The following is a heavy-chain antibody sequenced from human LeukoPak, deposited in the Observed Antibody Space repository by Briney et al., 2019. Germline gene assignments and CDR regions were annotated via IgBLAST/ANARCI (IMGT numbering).Heavy chain of an antibody. J-gene: IGHJ6*03. D-gene: IGHD1-26*01. Sequence: PGGSLRLSCAASGFTFSSYSMNWVRQAPGKGLEWVSSISSSSSYIYYADSVKGRFTISRDNSYNTVSLQMNSLRDEDTGVYYCAKGFRTGVGPYVGYHYYMDVWGKGATVTVSS. V-gene: IGHV3-21*04. CDR2: ISSSSSYI. CDR3: AKGFRTGVGPYVGYHYYMDV. CDR1: GFTFSSYS.